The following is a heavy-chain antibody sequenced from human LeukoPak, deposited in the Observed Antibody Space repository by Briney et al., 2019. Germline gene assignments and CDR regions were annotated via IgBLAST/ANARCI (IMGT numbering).Heavy chain of an antibody. V-gene: IGHV3-74*01. CDR1: GFTFTDYW. Sequence: AGGSLRLSCAASGFTFTDYWMHWVRQAPGKGLVWVSIINTDTRGTYYADSVKGRFTISRDNAKNTLYLQMNSLRAEDTAVCYCARAGAYHFDNWGQGTLVTVSS. J-gene: IGHJ4*02. CDR3: ARAGAYHFDN. D-gene: IGHD3-16*01. CDR2: INTDTRGT.